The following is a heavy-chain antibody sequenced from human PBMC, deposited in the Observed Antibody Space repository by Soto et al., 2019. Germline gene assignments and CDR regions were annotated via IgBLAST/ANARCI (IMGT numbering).Heavy chain of an antibody. CDR2: INHSGST. D-gene: IGHD6-6*01. CDR3: ARGKGVWAARPHYYYYMDV. CDR1: GGSFSGYY. V-gene: IGHV4-34*01. Sequence: SETLSLTCAVYGGSFSGYYWSWIRQPPGKGLEWIGEINHSGSTNYNPSLKSRVTISVDTSKNQFSLKLSSVTAADTAVYYCARGKGVWAARPHYYYYMDVWGKGTTVTVSS. J-gene: IGHJ6*03.